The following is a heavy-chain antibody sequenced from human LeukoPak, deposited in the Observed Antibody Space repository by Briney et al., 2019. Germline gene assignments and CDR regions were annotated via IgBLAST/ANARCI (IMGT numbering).Heavy chain of an antibody. CDR1: GYTFTSYY. D-gene: IGHD6-13*01. CDR3: ARVIAAGTGNNWFDP. Sequence: ASVKVSCKASGYTFTSYYMHWVRQAPGQGLEWMGIINPSGGSTSYAQKFQGRVTMTRDTSTSTVYMELSSLRSEDTAVYYCARVIAAGTGNNWFDPWGQGTLVTVSS. J-gene: IGHJ5*02. V-gene: IGHV1-46*01. CDR2: INPSGGST.